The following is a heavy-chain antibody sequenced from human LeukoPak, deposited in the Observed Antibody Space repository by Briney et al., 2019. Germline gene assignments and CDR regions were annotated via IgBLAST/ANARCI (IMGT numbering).Heavy chain of an antibody. V-gene: IGHV4-4*02. CDR3: ARFRVGGYYGMDV. Sequence: SGTLSLTCAVSGGSISSNNWWSWVRQPPGKGLEWIGEIYHSGSTNYNPSLKSRVTISVDKSKNQFSLKLSSVTAADTAVYYCARFRVGGYYGMDVWGKGTTVTVSS. CDR1: GGSISSNNW. CDR2: IYHSGST. D-gene: IGHD3-10*01. J-gene: IGHJ6*04.